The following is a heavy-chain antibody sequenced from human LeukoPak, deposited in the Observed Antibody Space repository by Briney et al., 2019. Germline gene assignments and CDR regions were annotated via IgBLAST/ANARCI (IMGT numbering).Heavy chain of an antibody. D-gene: IGHD3-16*01. Sequence: GGSLRLSCAASGFTFSSYSMNWVRQAPGKGLEWVSSISSSSSYIYYADSVKGRFTISRDNAKNSLYLQMNTLRAEDTAVYYWARQGMGLRLGESDYWGQGTLVTVSS. V-gene: IGHV3-21*01. CDR2: ISSSSSYI. CDR3: ARQGMGLRLGESDY. J-gene: IGHJ4*02. CDR1: GFTFSSYS.